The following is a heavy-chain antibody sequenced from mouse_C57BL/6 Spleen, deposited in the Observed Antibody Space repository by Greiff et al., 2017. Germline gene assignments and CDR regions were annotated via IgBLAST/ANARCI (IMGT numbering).Heavy chain of an antibody. CDR2: IYPGDGDT. D-gene: IGHD1-1*01. CDR3: ARSDYYARGFAY. V-gene: IGHV1-82*01. J-gene: IGHJ3*01. CDR1: GYAFSSSW. Sequence: QVQLKQSGPELVKPGASVKISCKASGYAFSSSWMNWVKQRPGKGLEWIGRIYPGDGDTNYNGKFKGKATLTADKSSSTAYMQLSSLTSEDSAVYFCARSDYYARGFAYGGQGTLVTVSA.